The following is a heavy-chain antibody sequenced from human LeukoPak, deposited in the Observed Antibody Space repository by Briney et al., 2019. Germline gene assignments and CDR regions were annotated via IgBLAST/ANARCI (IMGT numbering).Heavy chain of an antibody. CDR1: GGSISSYY. V-gene: IGHV4-4*07. CDR3: ARLIAAAGANYFDY. J-gene: IGHJ4*02. Sequence: SETLSLTCTVSGGSISSYYWGWIRQPAGKGLEWIGRIYTSGSTNYNPSLKSRVTMSVDTSKNQFSLKLGSVTAADTAVYYCARLIAAAGANYFDYWGQGTLVTVSS. CDR2: IYTSGST. D-gene: IGHD6-13*01.